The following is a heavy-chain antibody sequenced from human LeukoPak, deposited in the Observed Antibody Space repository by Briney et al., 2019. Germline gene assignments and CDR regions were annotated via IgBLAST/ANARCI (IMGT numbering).Heavy chain of an antibody. CDR1: GGSFSGHY. CDR2: INHSGST. Sequence: SETLSLTCAVYGGSFSGHYWSWIRQPPGKGLEWIGEINHSGSTNYNPSLKSRVTISVDTSKNQFSLKLSSVTAADTAVYYCARVTVGAPCFDYWGQGALVTVSS. V-gene: IGHV4-34*01. J-gene: IGHJ4*02. CDR3: ARVTVGAPCFDY. D-gene: IGHD1-26*01.